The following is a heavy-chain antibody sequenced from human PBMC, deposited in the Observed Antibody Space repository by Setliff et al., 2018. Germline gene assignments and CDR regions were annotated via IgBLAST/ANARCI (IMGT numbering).Heavy chain of an antibody. J-gene: IGHJ4*02. V-gene: IGHV4-59*02. CDR1: GGSATSHY. CDR3: ARDRSYYASGSFTKWFDY. Sequence: SETLSLTCAVSGGSATSHYWSWIRQPPGKGLEWIGFIFYSGDTNSNPSLKSRVTMSVDTSKNQFSLKLNSVTAADTATYYCARDRSYYASGSFTKWFDYWGQGALVTVSS. CDR2: IFYSGDT. D-gene: IGHD3-10*01.